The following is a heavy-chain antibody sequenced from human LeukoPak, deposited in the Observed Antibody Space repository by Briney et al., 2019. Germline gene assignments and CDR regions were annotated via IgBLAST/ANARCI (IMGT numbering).Heavy chain of an antibody. J-gene: IGHJ6*02. CDR2: ISWNSGSI. Sequence: GGSLRLSCAASGFTFDDYAMHWVRQAPGKGLEWVSGISWNSGSIGYADSVKGRFTISRDNAKNSLYLQMNSLRAEDTALYYCAKAGVVSSGSYTRDYYYGMDVWGQGTTVTVSS. V-gene: IGHV3-9*01. CDR3: AKAGVVSSGSYTRDYYYGMDV. CDR1: GFTFDDYA. D-gene: IGHD3-10*01.